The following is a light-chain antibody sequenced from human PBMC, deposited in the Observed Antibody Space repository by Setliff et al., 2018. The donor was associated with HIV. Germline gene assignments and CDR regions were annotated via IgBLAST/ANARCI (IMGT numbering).Light chain of an antibody. V-gene: IGLV2-14*01. J-gene: IGLJ1*01. CDR2: EVR. CDR3: SSYAITNTLP. CDR1: SSDVGGYSY. Sequence: QSVLTQPSSVSGSPGQSITISCTGTSSDVGGYSYVSWYQQHPGKAPKLIIYEVRTRPSGVSNRFSGSKSGNTASLTISGLQAEDEADYYCSSYAITNTLPFGTGTKV.